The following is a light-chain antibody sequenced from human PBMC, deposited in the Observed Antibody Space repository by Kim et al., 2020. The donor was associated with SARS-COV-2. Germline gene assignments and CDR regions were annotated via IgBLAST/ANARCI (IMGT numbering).Light chain of an antibody. V-gene: IGLV2-14*03. Sequence: GPSITISCPGTSSDVGGYNYVSWYQHHPGKAPKLMIYNVSKRPSGVSNRFSGSKSGNTASLTISGLQAEDEADYYCSSYTSSGTYVFGTGTKVTVL. CDR1: SSDVGGYNY. CDR2: NVS. J-gene: IGLJ1*01. CDR3: SSYTSSGTYV.